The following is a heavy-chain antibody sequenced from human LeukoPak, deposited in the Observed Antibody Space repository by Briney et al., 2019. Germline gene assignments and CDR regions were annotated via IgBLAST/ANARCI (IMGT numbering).Heavy chain of an antibody. CDR3: ARELIAVAGLGYYGMDV. Sequence: GASVTVSCKASGYTFTSYYMHWVRQAPGQGLEWMGIINPSGGSTSYAQKFQGRVTMTRDTSTSTVYMELSSLRSEDTAVYYCARELIAVAGLGYYGMDVWGQGTTVAVSS. CDR2: INPSGGST. CDR1: GYTFTSYY. J-gene: IGHJ6*02. D-gene: IGHD6-19*01. V-gene: IGHV1-46*01.